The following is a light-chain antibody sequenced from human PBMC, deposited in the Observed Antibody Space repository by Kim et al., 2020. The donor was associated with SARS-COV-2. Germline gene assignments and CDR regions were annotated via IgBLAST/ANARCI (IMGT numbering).Light chain of an antibody. J-gene: IGKJ2*01. CDR1: QSVSSK. CDR3: QQYNNWPYT. CDR2: GAS. V-gene: IGKV3-15*01. Sequence: EIVMTQSPATLSVSPGESATLSCRASQSVSSKLAWYQQKPGQAPRLLSYGASTRATGIPARFSGSGSGTEFSFPISSLQSEDFAVYYCQQYNNWPYTFGQGTKLEI.